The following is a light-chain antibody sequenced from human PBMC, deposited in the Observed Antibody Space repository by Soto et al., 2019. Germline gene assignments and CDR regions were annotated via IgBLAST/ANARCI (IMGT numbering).Light chain of an antibody. V-gene: IGLV2-8*01. J-gene: IGLJ2*01. Sequence: ALTQPPSASGSPGQSVTISCTGTSSDVGGYNYVSWYQQHPGEAPKLMIYEVSKRPSGVPDRFSGSKSGNTASLTVSGLQAEDEAHYYCRSYAGISNPGLFGGGTKLTVL. CDR3: RSYAGISNPGL. CDR1: SSDVGGYNY. CDR2: EVS.